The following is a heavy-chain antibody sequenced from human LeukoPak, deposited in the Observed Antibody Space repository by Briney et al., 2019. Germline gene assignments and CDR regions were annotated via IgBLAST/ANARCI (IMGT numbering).Heavy chain of an antibody. CDR2: IYHSGST. Sequence: SETLSLTCAVPGGSISSTNWWTWVRQPPGKGLEWIGEIYHSGSTNYNPSLKSRVTISVDKSKNQFSLKLSSVTAADTAVYYCAGRTSGFASDYWGQGTLVTVSS. D-gene: IGHD3-3*01. J-gene: IGHJ4*02. CDR1: GGSISSTNW. CDR3: AGRTSGFASDY. V-gene: IGHV4-4*02.